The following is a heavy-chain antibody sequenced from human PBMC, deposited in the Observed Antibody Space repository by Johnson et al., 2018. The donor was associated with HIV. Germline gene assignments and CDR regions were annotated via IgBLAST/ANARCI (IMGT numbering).Heavy chain of an antibody. CDR1: GFTFSSYW. CDR3: ARAQVAAAGRVVGNVESGDDAFDI. V-gene: IGHV3-74*01. CDR2: INSDGSST. Sequence: VQLVESGGGLVQPGGSLRLSCAASGFTFSSYWMHWVRQAPGKGLVWVSRINSDGSSTSYADSVKGRFTISRDNAKNTLYLQMNSLRAEDTAVYSCARAQVAAAGRVVGNVESGDDAFDIWGQGTMVTVSS. J-gene: IGHJ3*02. D-gene: IGHD6-13*01.